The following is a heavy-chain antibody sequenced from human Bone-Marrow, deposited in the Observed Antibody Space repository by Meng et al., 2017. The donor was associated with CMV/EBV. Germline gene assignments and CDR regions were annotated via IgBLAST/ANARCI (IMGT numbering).Heavy chain of an antibody. CDR3: AREGLWDFCSSTSCYSFDY. CDR1: FTDYY. D-gene: IGHD2-2*01. V-gene: IGHV1-46*01. CDR2: INPNAGSK. Sequence: FTDYYFHWVRQAPEQGLEWMGVINPNAGSKNYAQKFKSGVTMTRDKSTNTVYMDLSSLRSDDTAVYYCAREGLWDFCSSTSCYSFDYWGHGTLVTVSS. J-gene: IGHJ4*01.